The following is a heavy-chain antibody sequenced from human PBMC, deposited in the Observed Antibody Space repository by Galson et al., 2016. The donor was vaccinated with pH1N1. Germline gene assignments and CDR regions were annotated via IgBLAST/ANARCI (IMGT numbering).Heavy chain of an antibody. CDR1: GLVFRAYS. V-gene: IGHV3-30-3*01. Sequence: RLSCAASGLVFRAYSMHWVRQAPGKGLEWVAVLSYDENQEYYADFVKGRFTVSRDTSQSTLYLQMNSLRPEDTAVYYCARGPKSSSGWTFYYFGMDVWGHGTTVIVS. D-gene: IGHD3-22*01. J-gene: IGHJ6*02. CDR3: ARGPKSSSGWTFYYFGMDV. CDR2: LSYDENQE.